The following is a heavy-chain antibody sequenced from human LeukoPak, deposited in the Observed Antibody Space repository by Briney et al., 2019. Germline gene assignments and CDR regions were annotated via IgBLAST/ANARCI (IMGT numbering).Heavy chain of an antibody. Sequence: PSETLSLTCTVSGDSIGTGSYYWTWIRQPPGKRLEWIAYIFYSGITNYNPSPKSRVTVSVDTSKNQFSLKLSSVTAADTAVYYCTRAFCSSTTCQGGRFGMDVWGKGTTVTVSS. CDR2: IFYSGIT. J-gene: IGHJ6*04. CDR1: GDSIGTGSYY. D-gene: IGHD2-2*01. V-gene: IGHV4-61*01. CDR3: TRAFCSSTTCQGGRFGMDV.